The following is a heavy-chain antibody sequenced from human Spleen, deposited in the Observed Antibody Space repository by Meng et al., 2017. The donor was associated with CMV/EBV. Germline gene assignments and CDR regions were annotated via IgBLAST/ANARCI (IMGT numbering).Heavy chain of an antibody. Sequence: SGFAFSSYAMSWVRQAPGKGLEWVSAISGSGGSTYYADSVKGRFTISRDNSKNTLYLQMNSLRAEDTAVYYCAKGGFCSGYLYSYFDYWGQGTLVTVSS. CDR3: AKGGFCSGYLYSYFDY. J-gene: IGHJ4*02. CDR2: ISGSGGST. CDR1: GFAFSSYA. D-gene: IGHD3-3*01. V-gene: IGHV3-23*01.